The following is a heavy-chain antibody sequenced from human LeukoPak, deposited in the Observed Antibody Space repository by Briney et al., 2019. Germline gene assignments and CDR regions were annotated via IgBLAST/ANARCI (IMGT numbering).Heavy chain of an antibody. CDR1: GGTFSSYA. CDR3: ARDTSTYYYDSSGQGYFDY. Sequence: SVKVSCKASGGTFSSYAISWVRQAPGQGLEWMGGIIPIFGTADYAQKFQGRVTITADESTSTAYMELSSLRSEDTAVYYCARDTSTYYYDSSGQGYFDYWGQGTLVTVSS. D-gene: IGHD3-22*01. V-gene: IGHV1-69*13. J-gene: IGHJ4*02. CDR2: IIPIFGTA.